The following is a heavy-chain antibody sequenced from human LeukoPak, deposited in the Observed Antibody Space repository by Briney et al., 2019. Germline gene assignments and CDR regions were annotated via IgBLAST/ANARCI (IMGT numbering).Heavy chain of an antibody. CDR2: INSDGSST. J-gene: IGHJ4*02. D-gene: IGHD1-26*01. V-gene: IGHV3-74*01. CDR1: GFTFSSYW. CDR3: ARRGSEGATPDY. Sequence: GGSLRLSCAASGFTFSSYWMHWVRQAPGKGLVWVSRINSDGSSTTYADSVKGRFTISRDNAKNTLYLQMNSLRAEDTAVYYCARRGSEGATPDYWGQGTLVTVSS.